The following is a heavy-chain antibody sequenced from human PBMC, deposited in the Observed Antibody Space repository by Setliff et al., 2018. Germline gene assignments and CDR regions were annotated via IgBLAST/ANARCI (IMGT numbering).Heavy chain of an antibody. Sequence: SETLSLTCTVSGDSINTPTYHWGWVRQPPGKGLERIGLIYYTGITYYNPSLKSRVTISEDTSENQISLKLNPVTAADTAVYYCVRTFNGSPADRWGQGTLVTVSS. V-gene: IGHV4-39*01. J-gene: IGHJ5*02. CDR2: IYYTGIT. CDR3: VRTFNGSPADR. CDR1: GDSINTPTYH. D-gene: IGHD2-2*01.